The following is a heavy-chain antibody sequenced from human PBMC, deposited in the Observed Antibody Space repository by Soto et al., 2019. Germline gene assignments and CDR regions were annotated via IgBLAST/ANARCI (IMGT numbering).Heavy chain of an antibody. J-gene: IGHJ5*02. CDR3: TRCDKYYDFWSGWNWFDP. CDR1: GFTFGDYA. D-gene: IGHD3-3*01. Sequence: GGALRLSCPASGFTFGDYAMSWVRQAPGKGLEWVGFIRSKAYGGTTEYAASVKGRFTISRDDSKSIAYLQMSSLKTEDTAVYYCTRCDKYYDFWSGWNWFDPWGQGTLVTVSS. CDR2: IRSKAYGGTT. V-gene: IGHV3-49*04.